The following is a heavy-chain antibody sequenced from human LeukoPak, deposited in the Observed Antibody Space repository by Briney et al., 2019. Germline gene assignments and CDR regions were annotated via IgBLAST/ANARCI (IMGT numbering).Heavy chain of an antibody. Sequence: MPSETLSLTCTVSGGSISSYYWSWIRQPPGKGLEWIGYIYYSGSTNYNPSLKSRVTISVDTSKNQFSLRLSSVTAPDTAVYYCARAGRTRRDDFDYWGQGTLVTVSS. CDR1: GGSISSYY. J-gene: IGHJ4*02. CDR3: ARAGRTRRDDFDY. CDR2: IYYSGST. V-gene: IGHV4-59*01. D-gene: IGHD5-24*01.